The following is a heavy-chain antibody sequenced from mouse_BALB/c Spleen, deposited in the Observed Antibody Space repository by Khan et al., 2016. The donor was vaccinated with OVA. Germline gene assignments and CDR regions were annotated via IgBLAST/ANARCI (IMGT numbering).Heavy chain of an antibody. CDR1: GYTFINYW. J-gene: IGHJ2*01. V-gene: IGHV1-7*01. CDR2: INPSTGYT. D-gene: IGHD1-1*01. Sequence: QVQLKQSGAELAKPGASVKMSCKASGYTFINYWILWVKQRPGQGLEWIGYINPSTGYTEYNQNFKDKATLTADKSSSTAYMQLSSLTSEDSAVYYCARRGLRWDFDYGGPGTTLTVSS. CDR3: ARRGLRWDFDY.